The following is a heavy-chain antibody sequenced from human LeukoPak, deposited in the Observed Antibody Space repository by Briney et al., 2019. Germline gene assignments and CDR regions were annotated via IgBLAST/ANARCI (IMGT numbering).Heavy chain of an antibody. CDR1: GGSFNSGSYY. CDR3: ARAAYSGSYHSDY. Sequence: SETLSLTCTVSGGSFNSGSYYWNWIRQPPGKGLEWIGYIYYSGSTDYNPSLKSRVTISVDTSKNQFSLKLSSVTAADTAVYYCARAAYSGSYHSDYWGQGTLVTVSS. V-gene: IGHV4-61*01. D-gene: IGHD1-26*01. J-gene: IGHJ4*02. CDR2: IYYSGST.